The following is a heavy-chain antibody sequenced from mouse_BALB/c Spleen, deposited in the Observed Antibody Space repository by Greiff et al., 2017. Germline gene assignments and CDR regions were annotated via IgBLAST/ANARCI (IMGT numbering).Heavy chain of an antibody. D-gene: IGHD1-1*01. J-gene: IGHJ1*01. Sequence: VQLQESGPGLVAPSQSLSITCTVSGFSLTGYGVNWVRQPPGKGLEWLGMIWGDGSTDYNSALKSRLSISKDNSKSQVFLKMNSLQTDDTARYYCARDRGFSTGWYFDVWGAGTTVTVSS. CDR1: GFSLTGYG. CDR2: IWGDGST. V-gene: IGHV2-6-7*01. CDR3: ARDRGFSTGWYFDV.